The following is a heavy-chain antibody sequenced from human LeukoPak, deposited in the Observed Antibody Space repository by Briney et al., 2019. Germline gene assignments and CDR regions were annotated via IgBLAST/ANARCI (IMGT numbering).Heavy chain of an antibody. J-gene: IGHJ4*02. V-gene: IGHV3-23*01. Sequence: PGGSLRLSCAASGFTFSSYAMSWVRQAPGKGLEWVSAISGSGDSTYYADSVQGRFTISRDNFKNTQYLQMNSLRAEDTAVYYCAKDKSQWLVGTLGYWGQGTLVTVSS. D-gene: IGHD6-19*01. CDR2: ISGSGDST. CDR1: GFTFSSYA. CDR3: AKDKSQWLVGTLGY.